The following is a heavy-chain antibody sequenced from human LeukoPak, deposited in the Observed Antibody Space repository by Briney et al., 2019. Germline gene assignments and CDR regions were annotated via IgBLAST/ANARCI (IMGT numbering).Heavy chain of an antibody. CDR2: IKQDGSEK. Sequence: GGSLRLSCAASGFTFSSYWMSWVRQAPGKGLEWVANIKQDGSEKYYVDSVKGRFTISRDNAKNSLYLQMNSLRAEDTAVYYCARQYLLWFGSVHYGMDGWGQGTTVTVSS. CDR3: ARQYLLWFGSVHYGMDG. V-gene: IGHV3-7*01. CDR1: GFTFSSYW. J-gene: IGHJ6*02. D-gene: IGHD3-10*01.